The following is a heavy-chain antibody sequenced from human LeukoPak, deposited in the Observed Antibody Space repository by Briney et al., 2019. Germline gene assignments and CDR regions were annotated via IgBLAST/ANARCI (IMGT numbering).Heavy chain of an antibody. Sequence: GGSLRLSCAGSGFTFSSYGMHWVRQAPGKGLEWVAVISYDGSNKYYADSVKGRFTISRDNSKNTLYLQMNSLRAEDTAVYYCAKQYYDILTGYYLDYWGQGTLVTVSS. V-gene: IGHV3-30*18. CDR2: ISYDGSNK. D-gene: IGHD3-9*01. CDR1: GFTFSSYG. J-gene: IGHJ4*02. CDR3: AKQYYDILTGYYLDY.